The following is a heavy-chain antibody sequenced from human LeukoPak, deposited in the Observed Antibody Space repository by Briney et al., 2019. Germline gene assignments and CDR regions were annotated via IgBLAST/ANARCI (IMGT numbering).Heavy chain of an antibody. J-gene: IGHJ4*02. CDR2: IYSRGGT. CDR1: GFTFSSYW. D-gene: IGHD6-13*01. V-gene: IGHV3-53*01. Sequence: GGSLRLSCAVSGFTFSSYWMTWVRQARGKGLEWVSLIYSRGGTSYADSVKGRFTISRDSPKNTLFLQMNSLRVEDTAVYYCARDPPGIAASGTYYWGQGTLVTVSS. CDR3: ARDPPGIAASGTYY.